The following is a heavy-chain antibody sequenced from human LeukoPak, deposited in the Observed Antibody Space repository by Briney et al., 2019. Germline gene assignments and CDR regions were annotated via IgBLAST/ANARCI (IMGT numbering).Heavy chain of an antibody. CDR3: ASSGWSGWYVGY. V-gene: IGHV3-7*01. J-gene: IGHJ4*02. D-gene: IGHD6-19*01. CDR2: IKQDGSEK. Sequence: PGGSLRLSCAASGFTFSSYWMSWVRQAPGKELEWVANIKQDGSEKYYVDSVKGRFTISRDNAKNSLYLQMNSLRAEDTAVYYCASSGWSGWYVGYWGQGTLVTVSS. CDR1: GFTFSSYW.